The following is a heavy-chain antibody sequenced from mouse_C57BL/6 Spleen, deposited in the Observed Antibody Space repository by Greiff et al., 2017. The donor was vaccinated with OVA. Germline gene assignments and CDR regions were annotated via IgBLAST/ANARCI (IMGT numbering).Heavy chain of an antibody. J-gene: IGHJ3*01. V-gene: IGHV1-64*01. CDR1: GYTFTSYW. CDR2: IHPNSGST. D-gene: IGHD2-5*01. CDR3: ANSNYVGLFAY. Sequence: QVQLQQSGAELVKPGASVKLSCKASGYTFTSYWMHWVKQRPGQGLEWIGMIHPNSGSTNYNEKFKSKATLTVDKSSSTAYMQLSSLTSEDSAVYYCANSNYVGLFAYWGQGTLVTVSA.